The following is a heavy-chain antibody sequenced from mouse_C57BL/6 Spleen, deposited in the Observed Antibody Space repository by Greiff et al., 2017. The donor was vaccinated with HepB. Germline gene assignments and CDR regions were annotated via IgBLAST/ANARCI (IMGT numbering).Heavy chain of an antibody. V-gene: IGHV1-15*01. J-gene: IGHJ2*01. Sequence: QVQLQQSGAELVRPGASVTLSCKASGYTFTDYEMHWVKQTPVHGLEWIGAIDPETGGTAYNQKFKGKAILTADKSSSTAYMELRSLTSEDSAVYYCTRQATVVARRYFDYWGQGTTLTVSS. D-gene: IGHD1-1*01. CDR3: TRQATVVARRYFDY. CDR1: GYTFTDYE. CDR2: IDPETGGT.